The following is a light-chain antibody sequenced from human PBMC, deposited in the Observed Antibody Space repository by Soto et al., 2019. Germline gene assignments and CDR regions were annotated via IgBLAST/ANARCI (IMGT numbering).Light chain of an antibody. V-gene: IGKV3-20*01. CDR2: GAS. CDR1: QSVDSNY. Sequence: IVLPQSPGTLSLSPGEEATLSCRASQSVDSNYLAWYQQKPGQTPRLIIYGASGRADGIPHRFSGSGFGTDFTLTISKVEPEDFAVYYCQQYGTPRSVTFGQGTRLEVK. J-gene: IGKJ5*01. CDR3: QQYGTPRSVT.